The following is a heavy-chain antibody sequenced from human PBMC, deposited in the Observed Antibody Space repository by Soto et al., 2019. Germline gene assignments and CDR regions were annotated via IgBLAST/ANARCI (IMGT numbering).Heavy chain of an antibody. D-gene: IGHD3-22*01. V-gene: IGHV3-48*03. Sequence: GGSLRLSCAASGFTFSSYEMNWVRQAPGKGLEWVSYISSSGSTIYYADSVKGRFTISRDNAKNSLYLQMNSLRAEDTAVYYCARDPLSNYYDSSGYYYFDYWGQGTLVTVSS. CDR2: ISSSGSTI. CDR1: GFTFSSYE. J-gene: IGHJ4*02. CDR3: ARDPLSNYYDSSGYYYFDY.